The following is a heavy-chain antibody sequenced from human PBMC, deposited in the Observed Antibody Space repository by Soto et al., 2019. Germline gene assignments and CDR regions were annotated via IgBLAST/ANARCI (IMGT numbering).Heavy chain of an antibody. J-gene: IGHJ5*02. CDR2: ISSSSSYI. CDR1: GFTFSSYS. D-gene: IGHD5-18*01. CDR3: ARARGYSYGYWFDP. Sequence: EVQLVESGGGLVKPGGSLRLSCAASGFTFSSYSMNWVRQAPGKGLEWVSSISSSSSYIYYADSVKGRFTISRDNAKNSLYLQMNSLRAEDTAVYYCARARGYSYGYWFDPWGQGTLVTVSS. V-gene: IGHV3-21*01.